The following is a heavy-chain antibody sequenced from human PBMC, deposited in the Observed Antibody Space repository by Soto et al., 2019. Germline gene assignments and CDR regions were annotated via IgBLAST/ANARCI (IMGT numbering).Heavy chain of an antibody. J-gene: IGHJ4*02. Sequence: QVQLQESGPGLVKPSQTLSLTCTVSGGSIISGCYYWSWIRQHPGPGLEWIGYSYYSGSTYYNPSLKSRVTISVDTSKNQFSLKLSSVTAADTAVYYCATYCGGDCHSGHDYWGQGTLVTVSS. V-gene: IGHV4-31*03. CDR2: SYYSGST. CDR1: GGSIISGCYY. CDR3: ATYCGGDCHSGHDY. D-gene: IGHD2-21*02.